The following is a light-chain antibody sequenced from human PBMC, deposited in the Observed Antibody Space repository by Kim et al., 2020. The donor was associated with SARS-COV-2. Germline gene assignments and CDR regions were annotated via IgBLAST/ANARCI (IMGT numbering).Light chain of an antibody. CDR1: RSNIGSNT. Sequence: GQSVTISCSGSRSNIGSNTVNWYQQLPGTAPKLLIYSNNQRPSGVPDRFSGSKSGTSASLAISGLQSEDEADYSCAAWDDSLNGWVFGGGTQLTVL. J-gene: IGLJ3*02. V-gene: IGLV1-44*01. CDR2: SNN. CDR3: AAWDDSLNGWV.